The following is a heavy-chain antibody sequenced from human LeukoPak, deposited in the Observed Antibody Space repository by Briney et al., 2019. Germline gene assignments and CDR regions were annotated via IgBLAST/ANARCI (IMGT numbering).Heavy chain of an antibody. CDR3: ARESTMVTPGF. Sequence: GGSLRLSCAASGFTFSSYAMSWVRQAPGKGLEWISYISSSRKTIYYADSVKGRFTISRDNAKNSLYLQMNSLRAEDTAVYYCARESTMVTPGFWGQGTLVTVSS. CDR2: ISSSRKTI. J-gene: IGHJ4*02. D-gene: IGHD4/OR15-4a*01. V-gene: IGHV3-48*04. CDR1: GFTFSSYA.